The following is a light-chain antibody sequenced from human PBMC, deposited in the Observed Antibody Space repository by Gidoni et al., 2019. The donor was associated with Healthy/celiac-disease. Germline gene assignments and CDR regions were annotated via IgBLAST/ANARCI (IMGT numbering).Light chain of an antibody. V-gene: IGKV1-39*01. CDR3: QQSYSTLLT. CDR2: AAS. CDR1: QSISSY. J-gene: IGKJ4*01. Sequence: DIQMTQSPSSLSASVGDRVTITCRASQSISSYLNWYQQKPGKAPKLLIYAASSLQSGVPSRFSGRGSGTDFTLTISSLQPEDFATYYCQQSYSTLLTFGGXTKVEIK.